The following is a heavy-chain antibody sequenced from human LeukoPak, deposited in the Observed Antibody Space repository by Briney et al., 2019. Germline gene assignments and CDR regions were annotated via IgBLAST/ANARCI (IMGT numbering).Heavy chain of an antibody. D-gene: IGHD6-19*01. CDR1: GLTFSSYG. J-gene: IGHJ6*03. CDR2: ISYDGSNK. Sequence: GRSLRLSCAASGLTFSSYGMHWVRQAPGKGLEWVAVISYDGSNKYYADSVKGRFTISRDNSKNTLYLQMNSLRAEDTAVYYCAKGAGTGYYYYYYMDVWGKGTTVTVSS. V-gene: IGHV3-30*18. CDR3: AKGAGTGYYYYYYMDV.